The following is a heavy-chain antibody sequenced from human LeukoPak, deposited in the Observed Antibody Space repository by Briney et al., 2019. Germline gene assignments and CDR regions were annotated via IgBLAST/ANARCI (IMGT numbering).Heavy chain of an antibody. D-gene: IGHD1-1*01. CDR1: GYTFTGYY. Sequence: GAPVKVSCKASGYTFTGYYMHWVRQAPGQGLEWMGWINPNSGGTNYAQKFQGRVTMTRDTSISTAYMELSRLRSDDTAVYYCAREGVDWNHSVYYFDYWGQGTLVTVSS. J-gene: IGHJ4*02. CDR2: INPNSGGT. V-gene: IGHV1-2*02. CDR3: AREGVDWNHSVYYFDY.